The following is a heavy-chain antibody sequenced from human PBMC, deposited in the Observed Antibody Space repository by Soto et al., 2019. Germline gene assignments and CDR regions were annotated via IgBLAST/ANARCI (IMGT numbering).Heavy chain of an antibody. V-gene: IGHV1-18*01. CDR1: GYTFTSYG. CDR2: ISAYNGNT. CDR3: ARDLIGYYYDSSGYNP. D-gene: IGHD3-22*01. Sequence: GASVKVSCKASGYTFTSYGISWVRQAPGQGLEWMGWISAYNGNTNYAQKLQGRVTMTTDTSTSTAYMELRSLRSDDTAVYYCARDLIGYYYDSSGYNPWGQGTLVTVSS. J-gene: IGHJ5*02.